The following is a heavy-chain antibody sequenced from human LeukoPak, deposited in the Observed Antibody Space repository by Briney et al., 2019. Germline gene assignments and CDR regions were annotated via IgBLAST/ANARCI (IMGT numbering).Heavy chain of an antibody. D-gene: IGHD1-26*01. CDR2: IKNKTDGGTT. CDR3: TTDPAVGYYFDY. V-gene: IGHV3-15*01. CDR1: GFTFSNAW. J-gene: IGHJ4*02. Sequence: GGSPRLSCAASGFTFSNAWMRSVRQAPGEGLEWGCRIKNKTDGGTTDDAAPVKGRFTMSRDDSKNTLYLQMNSLKTENTAVYYCTTDPAVGYYFDYWGQGTLVTVSS.